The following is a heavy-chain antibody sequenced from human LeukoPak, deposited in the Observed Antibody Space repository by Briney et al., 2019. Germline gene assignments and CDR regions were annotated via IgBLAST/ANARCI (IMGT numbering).Heavy chain of an antibody. D-gene: IGHD3-10*01. CDR1: GFIFRNYA. V-gene: IGHV3-23*01. J-gene: IGHJ5*02. CDR3: AKVHSGELLWFGELLKGDWFDP. Sequence: QPGASLRLSCAASGFIFRNYAMSWIRQAPGKGLEWVSAISGSGGSTYYADSVKGRFTISRDNSKNTLYLQMNSLRAEDTAVYYCAKVHSGELLWFGELLKGDWFDPWGQGTLVTVSS. CDR2: ISGSGGST.